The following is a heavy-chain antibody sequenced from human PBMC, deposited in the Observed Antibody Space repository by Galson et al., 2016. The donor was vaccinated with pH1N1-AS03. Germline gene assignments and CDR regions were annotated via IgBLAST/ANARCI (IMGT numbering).Heavy chain of an antibody. CDR1: GYTFTSND. V-gene: IGHV1-8*01. Sequence: SVKVSCKAFGYTFTSNDINWVRQATGQGLEWMGWMNPNTGITGYAQKFQGRVTMTRDISISTAYMELSSLRSEDTAAYFCARGVSAGVDFWGQGTLVTVSS. J-gene: IGHJ4*02. CDR2: MNPNTGIT. D-gene: IGHD3-10*01. CDR3: ARGVSAGVDF.